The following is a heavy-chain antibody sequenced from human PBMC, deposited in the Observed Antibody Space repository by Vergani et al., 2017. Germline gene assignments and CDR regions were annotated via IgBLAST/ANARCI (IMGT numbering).Heavy chain of an antibody. V-gene: IGHV4-39*02. CDR1: GDSISRSHYY. D-gene: IGHD3-10*01. CDR3: ARPVGPSAIADGYHV. Sequence: QLQLQESGPGLVKPSETLSLSCRVSGDSISRSHYYWGFIRQPPGKGLEWIGSISSSGSPYYNPTLKSRLAVSVATSKNLFSLSLKSVTATDTGMYYCARPVGPSAIADGYHVWGQGTMVTVS. J-gene: IGHJ3*01. CDR2: ISSSGSP.